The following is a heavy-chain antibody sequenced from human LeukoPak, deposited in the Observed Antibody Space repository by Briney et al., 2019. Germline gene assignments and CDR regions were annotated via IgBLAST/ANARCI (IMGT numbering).Heavy chain of an antibody. Sequence: SVKVSCKASGGTFSSYTISWVRQAPGQGLEWMGRIITILGIANYAQKFQGRVTITADKSTSTAYMELSSLRSEDTAVYYCPRDCPNYDSSGYYFDYWGQGTLVTVSS. CDR1: GGTFSSYT. CDR2: IITILGIA. V-gene: IGHV1-69*04. D-gene: IGHD3-22*01. CDR3: PRDCPNYDSSGYYFDY. J-gene: IGHJ4*02.